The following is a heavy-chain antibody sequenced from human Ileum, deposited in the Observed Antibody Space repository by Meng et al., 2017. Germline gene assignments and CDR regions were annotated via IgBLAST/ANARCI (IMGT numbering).Heavy chain of an antibody. V-gene: IGHV4-34*01. D-gene: IGHD1-26*01. Sequence: QVQPNRGGAGLFRASVTLSLTCSVFGGSFNDYHWGWVRQAPGKGLEWIGQIHHSGRTNYKSSLERRVTISVDTSKSQFSLKLTSVTAADTAMYYCVRGPARETHDFDYWGQGALVTVSS. CDR2: IHHSGRT. CDR1: GGSFNDYH. CDR3: VRGPARETHDFDY. J-gene: IGHJ4*02.